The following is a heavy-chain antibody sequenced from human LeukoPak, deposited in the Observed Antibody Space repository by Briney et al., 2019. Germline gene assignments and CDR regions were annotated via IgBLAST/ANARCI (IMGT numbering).Heavy chain of an antibody. CDR2: INPHSGDT. J-gene: IGHJ4*02. CDR3: ARSKKFCRGGSCDFDS. CDR1: GYTFTGYY. V-gene: IGHV1-2*06. D-gene: IGHD2-15*01. Sequence: ASVKVSCKATGYTFTGYYIHWVRQAPGQGLEWMGRINPHSGDTNSAQKFQGRVTVTRDTSISTAYMELSRLTSDDTAVYFCARSKKFCRGGSCDFDSWGRGTLVTVSS.